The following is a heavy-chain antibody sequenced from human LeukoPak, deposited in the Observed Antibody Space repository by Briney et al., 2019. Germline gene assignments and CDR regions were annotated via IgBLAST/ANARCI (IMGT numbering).Heavy chain of an antibody. D-gene: IGHD3-10*01. CDR1: GGTFSSYA. V-gene: IGHV1-69*05. CDR2: IIPIFGTA. J-gene: IGHJ4*02. Sequence: ASVKVSCKASGGTFSSYAISWVRQAPGQGLEWMGGIIPIFGTANYAQKFQGRVTITTDESTSTAYMELSSLRSEDTAVYYCARDLGLEGAPHYYGSGSYHDYWGQGTLVTVSS. CDR3: ARDLGLEGAPHYYGSGSYHDY.